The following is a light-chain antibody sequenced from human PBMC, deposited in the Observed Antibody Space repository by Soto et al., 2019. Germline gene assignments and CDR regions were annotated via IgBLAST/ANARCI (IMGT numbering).Light chain of an antibody. V-gene: IGLV2-8*01. CDR2: EVS. Sequence: QSALAQPPSASGSPGQSVTISCTGASSDVGRYNYVSWFQQHPGEAPKLMIYEVSKRPSGVPDRFSGSKSGNTASLTVSGLQAEDEDDYYCSSYTGTNSIVFGTGTKVTVL. CDR1: SSDVGRYNY. CDR3: SSYTGTNSIV. J-gene: IGLJ1*01.